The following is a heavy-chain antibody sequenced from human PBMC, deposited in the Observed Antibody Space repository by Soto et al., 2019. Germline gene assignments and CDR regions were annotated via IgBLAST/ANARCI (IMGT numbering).Heavy chain of an antibody. CDR3: ARVKTIFGAPVFGI. J-gene: IGHJ3*02. CDR2: INPNSGGT. D-gene: IGHD3-3*01. CDR1: GYTFTGYY. V-gene: IGHV1-2*02. Sequence: RASVKVSCKASGYTFTGYYMHWVRQAPGQGLEWMGWINPNSGGTNYAQKFQGRVTMTRDTSISTAYMELSRLRSDDTAVYYCARVKTIFGAPVFGIWGQGTMVTVSS.